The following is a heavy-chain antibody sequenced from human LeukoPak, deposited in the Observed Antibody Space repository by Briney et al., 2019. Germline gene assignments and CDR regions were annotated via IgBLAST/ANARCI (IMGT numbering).Heavy chain of an antibody. Sequence: GGSLRLSCAASEFTFSSYSMNWVRQAPGKGLVWVSHINSDGSWTSYADSVKGRFTISKDNAKNTVYLQMNSLRAEDTAVYYCVSFYETYWGRGTLVTVSS. CDR2: INSDGSWT. CDR3: VSFYETY. V-gene: IGHV3-74*01. D-gene: IGHD2/OR15-2a*01. J-gene: IGHJ4*02. CDR1: EFTFSSYS.